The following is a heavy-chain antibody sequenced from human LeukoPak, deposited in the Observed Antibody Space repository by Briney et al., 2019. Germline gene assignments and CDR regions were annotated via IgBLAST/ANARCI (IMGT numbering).Heavy chain of an antibody. CDR1: GFTFRDYY. V-gene: IGHV3-11*01. CDR2: ISSSGSTI. D-gene: IGHD4-11*01. J-gene: IGHJ4*02. Sequence: PGGSLRLSCAASGFTFRDYYMSWIRQAPGKGLEWVSYISSSGSTIYYADSVKGRFTISRDNAKNSLYLQMNSLRAEDTAVYYCARDRHSNYRKAPLVWGQGTLVTVSS. CDR3: ARDRHSNYRKAPLV.